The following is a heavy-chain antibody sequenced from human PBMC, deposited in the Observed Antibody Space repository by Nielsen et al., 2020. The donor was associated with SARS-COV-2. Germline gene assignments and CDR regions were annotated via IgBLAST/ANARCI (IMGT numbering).Heavy chain of an antibody. CDR1: GYTFTDYY. CDR3: ARARATIFGLVMSYGMDV. J-gene: IGHJ6*02. D-gene: IGHD3/OR15-3a*01. CDR2: INPYSGGT. Sequence: ASVKVSCKASGYTFTDYYIHWVRQDTGQGLEWMGRINPYSGGTNYAQKFQGTVTMTRDASISTVYMELTSDDTAVYYCARARATIFGLVMSYGMDVWGQGTTVAVSS. V-gene: IGHV1-2*06.